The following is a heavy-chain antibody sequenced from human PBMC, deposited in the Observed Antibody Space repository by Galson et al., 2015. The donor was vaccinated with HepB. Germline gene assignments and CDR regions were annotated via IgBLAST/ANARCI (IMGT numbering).Heavy chain of an antibody. V-gene: IGHV4-34*01. CDR3: ARVAGFGDPHSYYGMDV. J-gene: IGHJ6*02. Sequence: SETLSLTCAVYGGSFSGYYWSWIRQPPGKGLEWIGEINHSGSTNYNPSLKSRVTISVDTSKNQFSLKLSSVTAADTAVYYCARVAGFGDPHSYYGMDVWGQGTTATVSS. CDR1: GGSFSGYY. D-gene: IGHD3-10*01. CDR2: INHSGST.